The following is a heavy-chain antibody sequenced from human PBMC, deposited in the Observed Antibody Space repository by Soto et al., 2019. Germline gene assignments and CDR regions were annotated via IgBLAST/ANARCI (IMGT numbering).Heavy chain of an antibody. CDR2: MNPNSGNT. Sequence: GASVKVSCKASGYTFTSYDINWVRQATGQGLEWMGWMNPNSGNTGYAQKFQGRVTMTRNTSISTAYMELSSLRSEDTAVYYCARAGRYCSGGSCYSASDDFDYWGQGTLVTFSS. D-gene: IGHD2-15*01. CDR3: ARAGRYCSGGSCYSASDDFDY. V-gene: IGHV1-8*01. J-gene: IGHJ4*02. CDR1: GYTFTSYD.